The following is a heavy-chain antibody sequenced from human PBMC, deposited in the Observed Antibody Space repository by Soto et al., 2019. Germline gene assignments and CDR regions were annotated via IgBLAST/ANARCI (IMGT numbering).Heavy chain of an antibody. D-gene: IGHD5-12*01. CDR2: ISGSGGST. CDR3: AKVISAGYSGYGDY. J-gene: IGHJ4*02. Sequence: GGSLRLSCAASGFTFSSYAMSWVRQAPGKGLEWVSAISGSGGSTYYADSVKGRFTISRDNSKNTLYLQMNSLRAEDSAVYYCAKVISAGYSGYGDYWGQGTLVTVSS. V-gene: IGHV3-23*01. CDR1: GFTFSSYA.